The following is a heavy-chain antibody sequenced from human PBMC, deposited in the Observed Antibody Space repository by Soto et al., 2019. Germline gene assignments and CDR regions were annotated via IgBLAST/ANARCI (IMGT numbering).Heavy chain of an antibody. CDR2: IIPLYGTV. Sequence: SVKVSCKASGGTFNSYGISWVRQAPGQGLDWMGVIIPLYGTVNYAQKFQGRVSITADKSTSTAYMDLNSLRSDDTAVYYCARVRVIRGVIPSHFGIWGQGTLVTVSS. J-gene: IGHJ4*02. V-gene: IGHV1-69*06. CDR3: ARVRVIRGVIPSHFGI. CDR1: GGTFNSYG. D-gene: IGHD3-10*01.